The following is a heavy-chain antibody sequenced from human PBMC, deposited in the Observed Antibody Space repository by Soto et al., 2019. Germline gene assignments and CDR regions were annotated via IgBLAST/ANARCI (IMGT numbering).Heavy chain of an antibody. D-gene: IGHD3-22*01. V-gene: IGHV4-59*01. CDR2: IYYSGST. CDR1: GGSISSYY. CDR3: ARDHGYDSSGYYRYNWFDP. J-gene: IGHJ5*02. Sequence: SETLSLTCTVSGGSISSYYLSWIRQPPGKGLECIGYIYYSGSTNYNPSLKSRVTISVDTSKNQFSLKLSSVTAADTAVYYCARDHGYDSSGYYRYNWFDPWGQGTLVTVYS.